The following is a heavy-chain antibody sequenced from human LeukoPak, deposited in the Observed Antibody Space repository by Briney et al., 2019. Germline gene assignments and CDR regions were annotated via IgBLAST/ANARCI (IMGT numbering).Heavy chain of an antibody. V-gene: IGHV4-59*01. J-gene: IGHJ4*02. CDR2: IYYSGST. CDR1: GGSISSYY. Sequence: PSETLSLTCTVSGGSISSYYWSWVRQPPGKGLEWIGYIYYSGSTNYNPSLKSRVTISVDTSKNQFSLKLSSVTAAGTAVYYCARDTAMVIDYWGQGTLVTVSS. D-gene: IGHD5-18*01. CDR3: ARDTAMVIDY.